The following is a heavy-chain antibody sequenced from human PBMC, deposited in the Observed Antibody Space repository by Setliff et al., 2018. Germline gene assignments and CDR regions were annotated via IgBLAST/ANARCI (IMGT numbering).Heavy chain of an antibody. Sequence: SVKVSCKASGGTFSNYTISWVRQAPGQGLEWMGRLIPILGIVNYAQKFHDRVTITADKSTYTAYMELRSLRSEDTAVYYCAVNSGYDTSYARFDYWGQGALVTVSS. CDR3: AVNSGYDTSYARFDY. V-gene: IGHV1-69*02. CDR2: LIPILGIV. J-gene: IGHJ4*02. D-gene: IGHD5-12*01. CDR1: GGTFSNYT.